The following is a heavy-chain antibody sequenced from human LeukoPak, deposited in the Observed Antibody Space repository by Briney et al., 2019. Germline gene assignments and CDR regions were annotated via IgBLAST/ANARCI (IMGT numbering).Heavy chain of an antibody. J-gene: IGHJ4*02. CDR2: IYYSGST. CDR3: ARVGNLAVAGSIDY. V-gene: IGHV4-59*01. CDR1: GGSISSSY. D-gene: IGHD6-19*01. Sequence: SETLSLTXTVSGGSISSSYWSWIWQPPGKGLEWIGYIYYSGSTNYNPSLKSRVTISVDTSKNQFSLKLSSVTAADTAVYYCARVGNLAVAGSIDYWGQGTLVTVSS.